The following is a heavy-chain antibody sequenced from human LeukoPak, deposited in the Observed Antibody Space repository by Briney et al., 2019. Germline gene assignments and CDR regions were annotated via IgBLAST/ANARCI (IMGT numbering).Heavy chain of an antibody. J-gene: IGHJ3*02. CDR1: GFTLNNFW. CDR2: IHEDGSDK. V-gene: IGHV3-7*05. D-gene: IGHD1-14*01. Sequence: GSLRLSCVISGFTLNNFWMNWVRPGPGKRLKLVANIHEDGSDKYYVDSVKGRFTISRDNAKNSLYLQMNSLRAEDTALYYCARTLRLGTPRAFDIWGRGTMVTVSS. CDR3: ARTLRLGTPRAFDI.